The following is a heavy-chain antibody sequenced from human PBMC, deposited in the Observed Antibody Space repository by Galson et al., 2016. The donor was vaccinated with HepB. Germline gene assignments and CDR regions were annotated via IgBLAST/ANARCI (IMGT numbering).Heavy chain of an antibody. CDR3: ATGGTIITMGRGITPPPHS. CDR2: IYYDGSNK. D-gene: IGHD3-10*01. CDR1: GFTFSSYG. J-gene: IGHJ4*02. Sequence: SLRLSCAASGFTFSSYGMHWVRQAPGAGLEWVAIIYYDGSNKYYADSVKGRFTISRDNSKNTLYLQMNSLTAEDTALYYCATGGTIITMGRGITPPPHSWGQGTLVTVSS. V-gene: IGHV3-33*01.